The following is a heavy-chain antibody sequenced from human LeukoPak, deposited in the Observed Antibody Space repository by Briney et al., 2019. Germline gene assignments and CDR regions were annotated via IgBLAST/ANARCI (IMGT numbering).Heavy chain of an antibody. CDR3: ARARGFWSGPCWFDP. CDR2: ISSSSSYI. CDR1: GFTFSSYS. D-gene: IGHD3-3*01. J-gene: IGHJ5*02. Sequence: GGSLRLSCAASGFTFSSYSMNWVRQAPGKGLEWVSSISSSSSYIYYADSVKGRFTISRDNAKNSLYLQMNSLRAEDTAVYYCARARGFWSGPCWFDPWGQGTLVTVSS. V-gene: IGHV3-21*01.